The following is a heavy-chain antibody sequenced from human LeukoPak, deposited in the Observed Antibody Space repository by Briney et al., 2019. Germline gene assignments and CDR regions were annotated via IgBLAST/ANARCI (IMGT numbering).Heavy chain of an antibody. CDR1: GYTFTSYD. J-gene: IGHJ4*02. CDR3: AVTSYTYCDFWSGYFPGEYYFDY. D-gene: IGHD3-3*01. V-gene: IGHV1-8*01. Sequence: GASVKVSCKASGYTFTSYDINWVRQATGQGLEWMGWMNPNSGNTGYAQKFQGRVTMTRNTSISTAYMELSSLRSEDTAVYYCAVTSYTYCDFWSGYFPGEYYFDYWGQGTLVTVSS. CDR2: MNPNSGNT.